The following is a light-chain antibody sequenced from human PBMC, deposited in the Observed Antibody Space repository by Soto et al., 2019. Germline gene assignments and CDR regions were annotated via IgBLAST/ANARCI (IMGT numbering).Light chain of an antibody. CDR2: GAS. CDR1: QSVTTR. J-gene: IGKJ5*01. Sequence: VGLPQSLSTLPLSPWDRVTLSCMSNQSVTTRLAWYRHKPGLAPTLLMSGASIRASGVPVRFSGSGSGTDFTLTITRLEPEDFALYYCQQYGGSPITFGVGTRLEI. CDR3: QQYGGSPIT. V-gene: IGKV3-20*01.